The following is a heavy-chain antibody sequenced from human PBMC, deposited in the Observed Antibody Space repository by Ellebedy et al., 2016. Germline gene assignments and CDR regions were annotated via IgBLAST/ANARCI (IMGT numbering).Heavy chain of an antibody. J-gene: IGHJ6*02. CDR2: MNPNSGNT. D-gene: IGHD3-3*01. V-gene: IGHV1-8*01. Sequence: ASVKVSCKAFGYTFTSYDINWVRQATGQGLEWMGWMNPNSGNTGYAQKFQGRVTMTRNTSISTVYMELSSLRSEDTAVYYCAREGFLEWFTDFVYYYGMDVWGQGTTVTVSS. CDR1: GYTFTSYD. CDR3: AREGFLEWFTDFVYYYGMDV.